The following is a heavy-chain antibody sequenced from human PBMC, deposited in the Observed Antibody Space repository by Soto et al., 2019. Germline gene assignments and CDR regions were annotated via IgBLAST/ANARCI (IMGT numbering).Heavy chain of an antibody. Sequence: QVQLVQSGAEVKKPGASVKVSCKASGYTFTSYGISWVRQAPGQGLEWMGWISAYNGNTNYAQKLQGRVTMTTDTSTSTAYMELRSLISDDTAVYYCPTAGYSSEEPLYYYGMDVWGQGTTVTVSS. V-gene: IGHV1-18*01. J-gene: IGHJ6*02. CDR3: PTAGYSSEEPLYYYGMDV. CDR2: ISAYNGNT. D-gene: IGHD6-19*01. CDR1: GYTFTSYG.